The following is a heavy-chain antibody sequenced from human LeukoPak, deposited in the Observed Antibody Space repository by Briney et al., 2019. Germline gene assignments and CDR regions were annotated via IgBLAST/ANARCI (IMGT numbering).Heavy chain of an antibody. D-gene: IGHD3-3*01. J-gene: IGHJ5*02. CDR3: ARTPFGIFGVVIS. CDR1: GFTFSSYG. CDR2: ISYDGSNK. V-gene: IGHV3-30*03. Sequence: QPGGSLRLSCAASGFTFSSYGMHWVRQAPGKGLEWVAVISYDGSNKYYADSVKGRFTISRDNSKNTLYLQMNSLRAEDTAVYYCARTPFGIFGVVISWGQGTLVTVSS.